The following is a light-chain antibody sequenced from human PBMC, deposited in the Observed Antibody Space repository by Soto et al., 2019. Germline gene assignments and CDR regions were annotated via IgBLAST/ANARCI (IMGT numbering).Light chain of an antibody. CDR1: NIGSKS. J-gene: IGLJ2*01. CDR3: QVWDSNSDHPDVV. CDR2: YDT. V-gene: IGLV3-21*04. Sequence: VLTQPPSVSVATGKTARITCGGNNIGSKSVNWYQQKPGQAPVLVIYYDTDRPSGIPERFSGSNSGNTATLTISRVEAGEDADYYCQVWDSNSDHPDVVLGGGTKLTV.